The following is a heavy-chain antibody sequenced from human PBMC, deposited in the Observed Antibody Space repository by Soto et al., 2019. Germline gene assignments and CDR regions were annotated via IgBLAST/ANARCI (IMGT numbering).Heavy chain of an antibody. J-gene: IGHJ3*02. CDR1: GGTFSSYA. D-gene: IGHD1-26*01. V-gene: IGHV1-69*13. CDR3: ARGYSGSYGHAFAI. Sequence: SVKVSCKASGGTFSSYAISWVRQAPGQGLEWMGGIIPIFGTANYAQKFQGRVTITADESTSTAYMELSSLRSEDTAVYYCARGYSGSYGHAFAIWGQGTMVTVSS. CDR2: IIPIFGTA.